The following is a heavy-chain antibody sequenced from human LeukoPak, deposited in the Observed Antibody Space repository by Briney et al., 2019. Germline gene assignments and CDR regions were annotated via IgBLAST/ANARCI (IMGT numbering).Heavy chain of an antibody. J-gene: IGHJ3*02. V-gene: IGHV3-23*01. CDR3: AKSSYYLDAFDI. CDR2: ISGTGGST. CDR1: GFTFSSYA. Sequence: GSLRLSCAASGFTFSSYAMSWVRQAPGKGLEWVSAISGTGGSTYYAGSVKGRFTISRDNSKNALSLQMNSLRAEDTAVYYCAKSSYYLDAFDIWGQGTMVTVSS. D-gene: IGHD3-22*01.